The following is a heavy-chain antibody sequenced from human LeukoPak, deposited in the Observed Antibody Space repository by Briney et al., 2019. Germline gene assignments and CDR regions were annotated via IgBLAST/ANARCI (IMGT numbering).Heavy chain of an antibody. CDR2: IYTSGST. D-gene: IGHD6-19*01. V-gene: IGHV4-61*02. CDR3: ARGSYSSGWSPGYYFDY. J-gene: IGHJ4*02. Sequence: PSQTLSLTCTVSGGSISSGSYYWSWIRQPAGKGLEWIGRIYTSGSTNYNPSLKSRVTISVDTSKNQSSLKLSSVTAADTAVYYCARGSYSSGWSPGYYFDYWGQGTLVTVSS. CDR1: GGSISSGSYY.